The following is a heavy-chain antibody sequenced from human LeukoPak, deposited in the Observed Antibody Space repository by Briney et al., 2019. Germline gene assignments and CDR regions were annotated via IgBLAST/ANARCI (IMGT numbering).Heavy chain of an antibody. CDR3: ARDPIWGHDYYDSSGYYSHADY. V-gene: IGHV3-74*01. J-gene: IGHJ4*02. Sequence: PGGSLRLSCATSGFTFGTHWMYWVRHAPGKGPTCVSRINSDGSSTGYADSVKGRFTISRDNAKNTLFLQMDSLRAEDTAVYYCARDPIWGHDYYDSSGYYSHADYWGQGTLVTVSS. CDR2: INSDGSST. CDR1: GFTFGTHW. D-gene: IGHD3-22*01.